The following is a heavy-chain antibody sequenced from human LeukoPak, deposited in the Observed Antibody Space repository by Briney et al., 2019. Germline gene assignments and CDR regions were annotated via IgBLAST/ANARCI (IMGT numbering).Heavy chain of an antibody. Sequence: GGSLRLSCAASGFTFSSYSMNWVRQAPGKGREWVSSISSSSSYIYYADSVKGRFTISRDNAKNSLYLQMNSLRAEDTAVYYCARVQLARRDFDYWGQGTLVTVSS. V-gene: IGHV3-21*01. CDR3: ARVQLARRDFDY. CDR2: ISSSSSYI. CDR1: GFTFSSYS. D-gene: IGHD5-18*01. J-gene: IGHJ4*02.